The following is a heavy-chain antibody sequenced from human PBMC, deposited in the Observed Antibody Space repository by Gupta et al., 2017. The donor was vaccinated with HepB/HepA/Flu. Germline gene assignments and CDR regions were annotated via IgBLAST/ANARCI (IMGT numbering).Heavy chain of an antibody. D-gene: IGHD4-11*01. CDR3: ARLYQLLPDY. V-gene: IGHV4-61*01. CDR2: IYNSGRS. CDR1: GGSVSSANSS. J-gene: IGHJ4*02. Sequence: QVQLQESGPGLVKPSETLSLTCPVFGGSVSSANSSWSWIRQPPGKGLEWIGYIYNSGRSNYTPSLKSRVTMSVDTSKNQFSLKLSSVTAADTAVYHCARLYQLLPDYWGQGTLVTVSS.